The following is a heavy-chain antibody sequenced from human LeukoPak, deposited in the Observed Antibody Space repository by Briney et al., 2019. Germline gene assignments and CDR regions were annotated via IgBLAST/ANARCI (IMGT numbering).Heavy chain of an antibody. V-gene: IGHV1-2*02. Sequence: GASVKVSCKASGYTFTDYYLHWVRQAPGQSLEWMGWINPDSGGTGSAQKFLTRVTMTRDTSTSTAYMELSSLRSDDTATYYCTRDYYDTRGYYYGGYWGQGTLVTVSS. D-gene: IGHD3-22*01. CDR2: INPDSGGT. CDR1: GYTFTDYY. J-gene: IGHJ4*02. CDR3: TRDYYDTRGYYYGGY.